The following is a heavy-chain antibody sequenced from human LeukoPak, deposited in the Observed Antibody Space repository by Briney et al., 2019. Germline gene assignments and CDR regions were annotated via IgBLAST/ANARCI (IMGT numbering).Heavy chain of an antibody. J-gene: IGHJ4*02. CDR2: ISGSGGST. CDR3: ARCDQGGWYSTFDY. CDR1: GFTFSSYA. D-gene: IGHD6-19*01. Sequence: GGSLRLSCAASGFTFSSYAMSWVRQAPGKGLEWVSAISGSGGSTYYADSVKGRFTISRDNSKNTLYLQMNSLRAEDTAVYYCARCDQGGWYSTFDYWGQGTLVTVSS. V-gene: IGHV3-23*01.